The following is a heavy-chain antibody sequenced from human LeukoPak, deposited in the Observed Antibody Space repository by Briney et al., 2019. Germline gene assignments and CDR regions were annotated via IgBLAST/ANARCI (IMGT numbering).Heavy chain of an antibody. D-gene: IGHD3-10*01. Sequence: GASVKVSCKASGYIFINYSMHWVRQAPGQGLEWMAIINPSGGSTTYAQNFQGRVTMTRDTSTSTVYLEVNSLRSDDTAVYYCAREGSDSGRRLGLDVWGQGTTVTVSS. CDR1: GYIFINYS. CDR2: INPSGGST. V-gene: IGHV1-46*01. CDR3: AREGSDSGRRLGLDV. J-gene: IGHJ6*02.